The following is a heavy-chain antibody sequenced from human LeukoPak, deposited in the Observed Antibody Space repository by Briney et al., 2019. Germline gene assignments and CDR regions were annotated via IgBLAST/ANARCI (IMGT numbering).Heavy chain of an antibody. CDR2: IKEDGSEK. CDR1: EFTFSSHW. J-gene: IGHJ6*02. CDR3: CRRWLNYYYYGMDV. Sequence: GGSLRLSCAASEFTFSSHWMSWVRQAPGKGLEWVANIKEDGSEKYYVDSVKGRFTISRDNAKISLYLQMNSLRAEDTAVYYCCRRWLNYYYYGMDVWGQGTTVTVSS. D-gene: IGHD5-18*01. V-gene: IGHV3-7*01.